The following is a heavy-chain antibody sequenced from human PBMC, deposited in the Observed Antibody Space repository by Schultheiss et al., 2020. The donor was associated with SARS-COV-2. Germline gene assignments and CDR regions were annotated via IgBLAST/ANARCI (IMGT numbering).Heavy chain of an antibody. CDR1: GFTFSSYA. CDR2: ISYDGSNK. CDR3: ARDFRFGELDY. J-gene: IGHJ4*02. D-gene: IGHD3-10*01. Sequence: GESLKISCAASGFTFSSYAMHWVRQAPGKGLEWVAVISYDGSNKYYADSVKGRFTISRDNSKNTLYLQMNSLRAEDTAVYYCARDFRFGELDYWGQGTLVTVSS. V-gene: IGHV3-30-3*01.